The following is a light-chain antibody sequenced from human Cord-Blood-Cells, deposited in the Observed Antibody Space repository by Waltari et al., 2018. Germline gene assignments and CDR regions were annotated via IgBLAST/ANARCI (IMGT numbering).Light chain of an antibody. CDR2: DAS. Sequence: EIVLTQSPATLSLSPGERATLSCRASQSVSSYLAWYQQKPGQAPRLLIYDASNRATGIPARFSGSGSGKDFTLTISSLEPEEFAVYYCQQRSNWPPLTFGGGTKVE. V-gene: IGKV3-11*01. CDR3: QQRSNWPPLT. CDR1: QSVSSY. J-gene: IGKJ4*01.